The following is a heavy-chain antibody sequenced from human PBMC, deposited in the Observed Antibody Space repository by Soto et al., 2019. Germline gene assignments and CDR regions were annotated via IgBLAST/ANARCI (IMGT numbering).Heavy chain of an antibody. Sequence: QVQLQESGPGLVKPSETLSLTCTVSGGSISSYYWSWIRQPPGKGLEWIGYIYYSGSTNYNPSLKSLVTIAVGPSKNQFSLLLTSVTAADTSVYYCARPQGSGPIWYSDLWGRGTLVTVAS. CDR1: GGSISSYY. CDR3: ARPQGSGPIWYSDL. J-gene: IGHJ2*01. V-gene: IGHV4-59*08. CDR2: IYYSGST.